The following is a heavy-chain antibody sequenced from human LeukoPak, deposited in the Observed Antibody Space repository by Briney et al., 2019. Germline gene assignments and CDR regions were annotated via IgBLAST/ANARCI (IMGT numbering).Heavy chain of an antibody. D-gene: IGHD3-16*01. J-gene: IGHJ4*02. Sequence: SETLSLTCIVSGDSIGHYYWSRIRQPPGKGLEWIGYIFYSGTTDYSPSLKTRVSMSIDTSKNQFSLKLTSVTAADTAVYFCARVSYTPPNYFDSWGQGIQVTVSS. CDR1: GDSIGHYY. CDR3: ARVSYTPPNYFDS. V-gene: IGHV4-59*01. CDR2: IFYSGTT.